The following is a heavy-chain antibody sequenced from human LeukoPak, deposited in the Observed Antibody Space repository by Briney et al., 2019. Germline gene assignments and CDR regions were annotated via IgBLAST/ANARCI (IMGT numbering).Heavy chain of an antibody. CDR1: GGTFSSYA. CDR2: IIPIFGTA. D-gene: IGHD3-10*01. V-gene: IGHV1-69*06. J-gene: IGHJ4*02. Sequence: ASVKVSCKASGGTFSSYAISWVRQAPGQGLEWMGGIIPIFGTANYAQKFQGRVTITADKSTSTAYMELSSLRSEDTAVYYCARESDYYGSGSYYYFDYWGQGILVTVSS. CDR3: ARESDYYGSGSYYYFDY.